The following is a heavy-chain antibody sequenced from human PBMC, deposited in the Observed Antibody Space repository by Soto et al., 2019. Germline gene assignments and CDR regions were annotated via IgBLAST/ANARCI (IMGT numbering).Heavy chain of an antibody. D-gene: IGHD3-22*01. CDR2: ISGSGGST. V-gene: IGHV3-23*01. J-gene: IGHJ3*02. Sequence: GGSLRLSCAASGFTFSSYAMSWVRQAPGKGLEWVSAISGSGGSTYYADSVKGRFTISRDNSKNTLYLQMNSLRAEDTAVYYCAKDQRITMIVVVPNAFGIWGQGTMVTVSS. CDR3: AKDQRITMIVVVPNAFGI. CDR1: GFTFSSYA.